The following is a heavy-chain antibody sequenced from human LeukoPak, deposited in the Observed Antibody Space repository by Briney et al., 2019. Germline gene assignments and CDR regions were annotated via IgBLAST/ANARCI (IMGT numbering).Heavy chain of an antibody. V-gene: IGHV1-8*01. CDR1: GYTFTTHD. CDR3: ARGLGDYNTDWFPVSGY. Sequence: ASVKVSCKASGYTFTTHDLTWVRQATGQGLEWMGWMNPGSGDTAYAQKFQGRVTMTRDTSMSTAYMELNSLGSEDTAIYYCARGLGDYNTDWFPVSGYWGQGTPVTVSS. CDR2: MNPGSGDT. D-gene: IGHD3-9*01. J-gene: IGHJ4*02.